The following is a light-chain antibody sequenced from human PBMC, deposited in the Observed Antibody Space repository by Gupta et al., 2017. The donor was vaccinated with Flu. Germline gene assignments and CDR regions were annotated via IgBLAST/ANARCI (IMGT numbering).Light chain of an antibody. CDR3: QAYDSSHQV. Sequence: SVSDSPRQTVTISCTRSSGRIASNYVQWYQQRPGSAPTPVIYEDNQRPSGVPDRFSGSIDSYSNSTSLTSSGLKTEDEADYYCQAYDSSHQVFGGGTKLTVL. CDR1: SGRIASNY. J-gene: IGLJ3*02. CDR2: EDN. V-gene: IGLV6-57*03.